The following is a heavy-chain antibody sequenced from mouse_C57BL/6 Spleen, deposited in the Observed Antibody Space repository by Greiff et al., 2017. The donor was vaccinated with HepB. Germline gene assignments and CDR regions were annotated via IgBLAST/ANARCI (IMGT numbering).Heavy chain of an antibody. CDR1: GFNIKDDY. CDR2: IDPENGDT. CDR3: TTITTVAPAY. D-gene: IGHD1-1*01. Sequence: EVQLQQSGAELVRPGASVKLSCTASGFNIKDDYMHWVKQRPEQGLEWIGWIDPENGDTEYASKFQGKATITADTSSNTAYLQLSSLTSEDTAVYYCTTITTVAPAYWGQGTLVTVSA. J-gene: IGHJ3*01. V-gene: IGHV14-4*01.